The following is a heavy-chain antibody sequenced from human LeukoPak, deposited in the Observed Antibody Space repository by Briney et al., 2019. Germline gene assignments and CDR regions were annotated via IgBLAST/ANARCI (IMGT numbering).Heavy chain of an antibody. CDR3: ARGPLRFLEWLQHDY. D-gene: IGHD3-3*01. CDR1: GFTFSSYG. CDR2: IWYDGSNK. V-gene: IGHV3-33*01. J-gene: IGHJ4*02. Sequence: PGGSLRLSCAASGFTFSSYGMHWVRQAPGKGLEWVAVIWYDGSNKYYADSVKGRFTISRDNSKNTLYLQMNSLRAEDTAVYYCARGPLRFLEWLQHDYWGQGTLVTVSS.